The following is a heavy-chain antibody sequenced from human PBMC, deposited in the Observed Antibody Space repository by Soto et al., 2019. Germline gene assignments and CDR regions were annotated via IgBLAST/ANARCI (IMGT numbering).Heavy chain of an antibody. Sequence: VQLVECGGGLVQPGGSLRLSCAASGFTVSTKYMSWVRQAPGKGLEWVSVIYSGGSTFYADSVRGRFTFSRDNSKNTVNLQMNSLRAEDTAVYYCARDPWAADYWGQGTLVTVSS. V-gene: IGHV3-66*01. CDR2: IYSGGST. D-gene: IGHD3-16*01. CDR1: GFTVSTKY. CDR3: ARDPWAADY. J-gene: IGHJ4*02.